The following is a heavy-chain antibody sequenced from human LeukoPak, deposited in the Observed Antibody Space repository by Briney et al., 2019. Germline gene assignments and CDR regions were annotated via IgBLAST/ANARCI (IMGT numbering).Heavy chain of an antibody. J-gene: IGHJ6*03. CDR1: GDTFIRYG. D-gene: IGHD1-1*01. CDR3: ASRGATGTPPYYYMDV. Sequence: ASVKVSCKASGDTFIRYGITWVRQAPGQGLEWMGIINPSGGSTSYAQKFQGRVTMARDTSTSTVYMELSSLRSEDTAVYYCASRGATGTPPYYYMDVWGKGTTVTISS. CDR2: INPSGGST. V-gene: IGHV1-46*01.